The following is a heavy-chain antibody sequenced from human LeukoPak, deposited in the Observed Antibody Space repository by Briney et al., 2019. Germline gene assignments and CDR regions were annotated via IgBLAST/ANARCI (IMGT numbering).Heavy chain of an antibody. Sequence: SETLSLTCTVSGGSISSYYWSWIRQPAGKGLEWMGYIYYSGSTNYNPSLKSRVTISVDTSKNQFSLKLSSVTAADTAAYYCARGHYSNYFGEYYYYGMDVWGQGTTVTVSS. D-gene: IGHD4-11*01. CDR2: IYYSGST. CDR3: ARGHYSNYFGEYYYYGMDV. CDR1: GGSISSYY. V-gene: IGHV4-59*01. J-gene: IGHJ6*02.